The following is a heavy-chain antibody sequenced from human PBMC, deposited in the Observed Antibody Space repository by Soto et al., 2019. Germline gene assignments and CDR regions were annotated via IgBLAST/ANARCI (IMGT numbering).Heavy chain of an antibody. CDR3: AKEKTVATSREYDY. V-gene: IGHV3-30*18. J-gene: IGHJ4*02. D-gene: IGHD3-10*01. CDR1: GFTFSSYG. Sequence: QVQLVESGGGVVQPGGSLRLSCAASGFTFSSYGMQWVRQAPGKGLEWVAVISYDGTTKHYADSVKGRFTISRDTSKNTLFLQMNSLRVEDTAVYYCAKEKTVATSREYDYWGQGTQVTVSS. CDR2: ISYDGTTK.